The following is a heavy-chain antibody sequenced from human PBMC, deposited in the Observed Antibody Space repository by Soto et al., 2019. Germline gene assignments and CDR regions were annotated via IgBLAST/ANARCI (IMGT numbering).Heavy chain of an antibody. J-gene: IGHJ4*02. CDR1: GYTFTTYG. CDR3: ARDLPPVDY. V-gene: IGHV1-18*01. CDR2: ISVYNGNT. Sequence: GSSVKLVCKASGYTFTTYGITWVRQAPGEGYEWMGWISVYNGNTNYAQKLQGRVTMTTDTSTSPAYMELRSLRSDDTAVYYCARDLPPVDYWGQGTLVTVSS.